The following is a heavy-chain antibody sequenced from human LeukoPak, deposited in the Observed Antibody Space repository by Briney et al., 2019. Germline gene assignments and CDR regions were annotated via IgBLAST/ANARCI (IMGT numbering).Heavy chain of an antibody. V-gene: IGHV1-2*06. CDR2: INPNSGGT. Sequence: ASVKVSCKASGYTFTSYYMHWVRQAPGQGLEWMGRINPNSGGTNYAQKFQGRVTMTRDTSISTAYMELSRLRSDDTAVYYCARAGSVLLWFGELIDYWGQGTLVTVSS. CDR3: ARAGSVLLWFGELIDY. CDR1: GYTFTSYY. D-gene: IGHD3-10*01. J-gene: IGHJ4*02.